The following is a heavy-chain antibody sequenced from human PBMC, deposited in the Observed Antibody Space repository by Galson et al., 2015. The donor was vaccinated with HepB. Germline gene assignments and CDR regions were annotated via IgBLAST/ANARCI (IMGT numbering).Heavy chain of an antibody. J-gene: IGHJ3*02. CDR3: AGPRNTRYCSSTSCYGWGEKEAFDI. CDR2: IYPGDSDT. Sequence: QSGAEVKKPGESLKISCKGSGYSFTSYWIGWVRQMPGKGLEWMGIIYPGDSDTRYSPSFQGQVTISADKSISTTYLQWSSLKASDTAMYYCAGPRNTRYCSSTSCYGWGEKEAFDIWGQGTMVTVSS. CDR1: GYSFTSYW. V-gene: IGHV5-51*03. D-gene: IGHD2-2*01.